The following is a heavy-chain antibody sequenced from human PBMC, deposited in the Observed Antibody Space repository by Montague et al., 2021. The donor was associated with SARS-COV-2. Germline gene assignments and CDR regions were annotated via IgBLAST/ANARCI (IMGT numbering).Heavy chain of an antibody. J-gene: IGHJ4*02. Sequence: SETLSLTCTVSGGSISSSSYYWGWIRQPPGKGLEWIGSIYYSGSTYYNPSLKSRVTISVDTSKSQFSLKLSSVTAADTAVYYCARVISRQNNIVVVGLYYFDYWGQGTLVTVSS. D-gene: IGHD2-2*01. V-gene: IGHV4-39*07. CDR1: GGSISSSSYY. CDR2: IYYSGST. CDR3: ARVISRQNNIVVVGLYYFDY.